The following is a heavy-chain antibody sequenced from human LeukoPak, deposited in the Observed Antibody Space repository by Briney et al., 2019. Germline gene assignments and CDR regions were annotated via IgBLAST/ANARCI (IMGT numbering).Heavy chain of an antibody. CDR2: IIPIFGTA. Sequence: GASVKVSCKASGGTFSSYAISWVRQAPGQGLEWMGGIIPIFGTANYAQKFQGRVTITADESTSTAYMELSSLRSEDTAVYYCVSHYYDDSAPDSWGQGTLVAVSS. D-gene: IGHD3-22*01. CDR1: GGTFSSYA. V-gene: IGHV1-69*13. J-gene: IGHJ5*01. CDR3: VSHYYDDSAPDS.